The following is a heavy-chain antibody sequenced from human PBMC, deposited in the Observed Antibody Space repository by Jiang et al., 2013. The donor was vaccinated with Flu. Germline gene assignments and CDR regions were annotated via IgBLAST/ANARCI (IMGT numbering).Heavy chain of an antibody. Sequence: KSRVTISVDTSKNQFSLKLSSVTAADTAVYYCAREALGGVRGSTTYYYYGMDVWGQGTTVTVSS. D-gene: IGHD5/OR15-5a*01. J-gene: IGHJ6*02. V-gene: IGHV4-39*07. CDR3: AREALGGVRGSTTYYYYGMDV.